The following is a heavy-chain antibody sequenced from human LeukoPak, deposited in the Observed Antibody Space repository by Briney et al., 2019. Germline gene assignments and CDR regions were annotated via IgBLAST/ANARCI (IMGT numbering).Heavy chain of an antibody. CDR1: GFAFSTYP. J-gene: IGHJ5*02. Sequence: GGSLRLSCAASGFAFSTYPMHWVRQAPGKGLEYVSAISHTGGSTYYANSVKGRFTISRDNSKNTLYLQMGSLRVEDMAVYYCARDYISSWSNWFGPWGQGTLVTASS. V-gene: IGHV3-64*01. D-gene: IGHD6-13*01. CDR2: ISHTGGST. CDR3: ARDYISSWSNWFGP.